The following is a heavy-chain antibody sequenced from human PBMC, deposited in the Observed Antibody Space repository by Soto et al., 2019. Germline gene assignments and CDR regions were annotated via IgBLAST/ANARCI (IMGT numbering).Heavy chain of an antibody. Sequence: SETLCLTCTVSGGSIGGGDYYWSWIRQPPGKGLEWIGYIYYSGSTYYNPSLKSRVTISVDTSKNQFSLKLSSVTAADTAVYYCARDTFAVVDSSSSGSFDYWGQGTLVTVSS. V-gene: IGHV4-30-4*01. CDR1: GGSIGGGDYY. D-gene: IGHD6-6*01. CDR2: IYYSGST. CDR3: ARDTFAVVDSSSSGSFDY. J-gene: IGHJ4*02.